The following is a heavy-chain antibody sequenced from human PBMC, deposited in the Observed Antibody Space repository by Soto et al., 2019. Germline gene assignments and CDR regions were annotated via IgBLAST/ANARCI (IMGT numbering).Heavy chain of an antibody. CDR1: GFTFSSYG. V-gene: IGHV3-33*01. J-gene: IGHJ3*02. D-gene: IGHD4-17*01. CDR3: AGDYGDKNAFDI. CDR2: IWYDGSNK. Sequence: PGGSLRLSCASSGFTFSSYGMRWVRQAPGKGLEWVAVIWYDGSNKYYADSVKGRFTISRDNSKNTLYLQMNSLRAEDTAVYYCAGDYGDKNAFDIWGQGTMVTVSS.